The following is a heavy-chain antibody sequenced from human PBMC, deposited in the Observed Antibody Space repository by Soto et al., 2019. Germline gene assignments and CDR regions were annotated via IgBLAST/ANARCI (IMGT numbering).Heavy chain of an antibody. D-gene: IGHD6-13*01. J-gene: IGHJ4*02. CDR1: GFTFDVYA. Sequence: EVQLVESGGGWVQPGRSLRLSCAASGFTFDVYAMHWVRQAPGKGLEWVSGINYNSGSVGYADSVKGRFTISRDNDKNSLQLQMNSLRAEDTAVYYCAKDISLRGWVYLVVEYWGQGTLVTVSP. V-gene: IGHV3-9*01. CDR2: INYNSGSV. CDR3: AKDISLRGWVYLVVEY.